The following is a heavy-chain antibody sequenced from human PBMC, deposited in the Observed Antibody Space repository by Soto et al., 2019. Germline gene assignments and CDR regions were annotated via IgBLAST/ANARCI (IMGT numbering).Heavy chain of an antibody. CDR2: IFPGDSDT. CDR1: GYTFTNYW. CDR3: VRPNFGALTHFDF. Sequence: PGESLKISCNAIGYTFTNYWIGWVLQTPGKGLDWMGIIFPGDSDTRYNPSFEGQVTVSADESISTAYLQWNTLKASDTAMYYCVRPNFGALTHFDFWGQGTLVTVSS. J-gene: IGHJ4*02. V-gene: IGHV5-51*01. D-gene: IGHD3-16*01.